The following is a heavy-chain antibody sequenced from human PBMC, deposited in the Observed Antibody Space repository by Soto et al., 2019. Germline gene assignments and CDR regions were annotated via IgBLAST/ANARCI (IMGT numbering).Heavy chain of an antibody. CDR3: ARDFANYYDSSGSGYYGMDV. Sequence: EASVKVSCKASGGTFSSYAISWVRQAPGQGLEWMGGIIPIFGTANYAQKFQGRVTITADESTSTAYMELSSLRSEDTAVYYCARDFANYYDSSGSGYYGMDVWGQGTTVTVSS. V-gene: IGHV1-69*13. D-gene: IGHD3-22*01. J-gene: IGHJ6*02. CDR1: GGTFSSYA. CDR2: IIPIFGTA.